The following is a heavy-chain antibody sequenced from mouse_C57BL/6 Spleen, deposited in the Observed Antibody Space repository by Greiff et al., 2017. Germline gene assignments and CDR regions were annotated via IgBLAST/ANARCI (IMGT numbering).Heavy chain of an antibody. J-gene: IGHJ3*01. V-gene: IGHV6-3*01. Sequence: EVQLVESGGGLVQPGGSMKLSCVASGFTFSNYWMNWVRQSPEKGLEWVAQIRLKSDNYATHYAESVKGRFTISRDDSKSSVYLQMNNLRAEDTGIYYCTEDYASWFAYWGQGTLVTVSA. CDR1: GFTFSNYW. CDR3: TEDYASWFAY. CDR2: IRLKSDNYAT. D-gene: IGHD2-4*01.